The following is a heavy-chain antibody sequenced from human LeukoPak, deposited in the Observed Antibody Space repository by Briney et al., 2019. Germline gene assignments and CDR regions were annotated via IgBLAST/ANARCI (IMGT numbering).Heavy chain of an antibody. CDR3: ARDHYDFWSGPSH. CDR1: GFTFSSYS. D-gene: IGHD3-3*01. Sequence: GGSLRLACAASGFTFSSYSMNWVRQAPGKGLEWVSSIRSSSSYIYYADSVKGRFTISRDNAKNSLYLQMNSLRAEDTAVYYCARDHYDFWSGPSHWGQGTLVTVSS. J-gene: IGHJ4*02. V-gene: IGHV3-21*01. CDR2: IRSSSSYI.